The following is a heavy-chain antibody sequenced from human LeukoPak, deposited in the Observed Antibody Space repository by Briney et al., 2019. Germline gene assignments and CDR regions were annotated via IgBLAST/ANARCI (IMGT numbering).Heavy chain of an antibody. J-gene: IGHJ4*02. V-gene: IGHV4-59*08. D-gene: IGHD4-17*01. CDR3: ARQGPNDYGDYQFDY. CDR2: IYYSGST. CDR1: GGSISSYY. Sequence: SETLSLTCTVSGGSISSYYWSWIRQPPGKGLEWIGNIYYSGSTNYNPSLKSRVTISVDTSKNQFSLKLSSVTAADTAVYYCARQGPNDYGDYQFDYWGQGTLVTVSS.